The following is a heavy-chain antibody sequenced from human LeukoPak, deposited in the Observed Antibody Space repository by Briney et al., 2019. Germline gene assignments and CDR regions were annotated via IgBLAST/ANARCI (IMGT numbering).Heavy chain of an antibody. Sequence: GESLKISCKGSGYSFATYWIGWVRQMPGKGLEWMGIIYPGDSDTRYSPSFQGQVTISADKSISTAYLQWSSLKASDTAMYYCARRNYYDSGGYYLKGAFDIWGQGTMVTVSS. J-gene: IGHJ3*02. D-gene: IGHD3-22*01. V-gene: IGHV5-51*01. CDR2: IYPGDSDT. CDR1: GYSFATYW. CDR3: ARRNYYDSGGYYLKGAFDI.